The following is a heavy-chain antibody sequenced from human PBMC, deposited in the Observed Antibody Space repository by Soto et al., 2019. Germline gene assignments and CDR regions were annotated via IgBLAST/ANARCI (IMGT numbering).Heavy chain of an antibody. CDR1: GGTFSSYA. J-gene: IGHJ6*02. D-gene: IGHD3-3*01. V-gene: IGHV1-69*12. CDR3: ARGGYDFWSGYYPHYYGMDV. CDR2: IIPIFGTA. Sequence: QVQLVQSGAEVKKPGSSVKVSCKASGGTFSSYAISWVRQAPGQGLEWMGGIIPIFGTANYAQKFQGRVTITADESTSTXCXXLSSVRSEDTAVYYCARGGYDFWSGYYPHYYGMDVWGQGTTVTVSS.